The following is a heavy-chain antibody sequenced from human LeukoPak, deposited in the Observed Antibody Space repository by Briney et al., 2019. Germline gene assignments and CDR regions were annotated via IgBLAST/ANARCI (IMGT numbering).Heavy chain of an antibody. V-gene: IGHV1-46*01. CDR3: ARDHYDSSGYYFWFDP. CDR2: INPSGGST. Sequence: GASVKVSCKASGYTFTSYYMHWVRQAPGQGLEWMGIINPSGGSTSYAQKFQGRVTMTRDTSPSTVYMELSSLRSEDTAVYYCARDHYDSSGYYFWFDPWGQGTLVTVSS. CDR1: GYTFTSYY. J-gene: IGHJ5*02. D-gene: IGHD3-22*01.